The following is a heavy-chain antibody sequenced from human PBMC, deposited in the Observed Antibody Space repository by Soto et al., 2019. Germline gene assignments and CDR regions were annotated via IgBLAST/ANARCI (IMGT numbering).Heavy chain of an antibody. J-gene: IGHJ4*02. D-gene: IGHD6-6*01. Sequence: TSSTVSGKCTVSGGCSSSGGYYWSWIRQHPGKGLEWIGYIYYSGSTYYNPSLKSRVTISVDTSKNQFSLKLSSVTAADTAVYYCARGLEYSSSAYFDYWGPGTLVTVSS. V-gene: IGHV4-31*03. CDR2: IYYSGST. CDR3: ARGLEYSSSAYFDY. CDR1: GGCSSSGGYY.